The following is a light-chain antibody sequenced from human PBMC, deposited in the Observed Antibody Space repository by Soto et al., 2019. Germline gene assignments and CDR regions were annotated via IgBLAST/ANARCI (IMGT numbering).Light chain of an antibody. CDR1: SSNIGSHT. Sequence: QSVLTQPPSASETPGQRVTISCSGSSSNIGSHTVSWYQQLPGTAPKLLIYSNNQRPSGVPDRFSGSQSGTSASLAISGLQSEDEADYYCAAWDDSLNGYVFGTGTKLTVL. CDR2: SNN. V-gene: IGLV1-44*01. CDR3: AAWDDSLNGYV. J-gene: IGLJ1*01.